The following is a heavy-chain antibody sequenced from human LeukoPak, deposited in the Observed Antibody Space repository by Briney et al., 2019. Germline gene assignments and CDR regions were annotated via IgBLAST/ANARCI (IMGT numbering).Heavy chain of an antibody. D-gene: IGHD1-26*01. CDR2: IRYDGSNK. V-gene: IGHV3-30*02. Sequence: PGGSLRLSCAASGFTFSSYGMHWVRQAPGKGLEWVAFIRYDGSNKYYADSVKGRFTISRDNSKNTLYLQMNSLRAEDTAVYYCAKDVPPSGSKPPRYFDYWGQGTLVTVSS. CDR1: GFTFSSYG. CDR3: AKDVPPSGSKPPRYFDY. J-gene: IGHJ4*02.